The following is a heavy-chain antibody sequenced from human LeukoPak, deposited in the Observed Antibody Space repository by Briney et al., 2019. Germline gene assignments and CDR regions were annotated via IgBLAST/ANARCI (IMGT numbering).Heavy chain of an antibody. J-gene: IGHJ4*02. CDR2: ISGDGTIK. CDR1: GFPFSSYW. V-gene: IGHV3-74*03. Sequence: GGSLRLSCEPSGFPFSSYWMLWVRQAPGKGLVWVSRISGDGTIKTYADFVRGRFTISRDNTKNILYLQMNCLKVEDTATYFCSRSQFDYWGQGVLVTASP. CDR3: SRSQFDY.